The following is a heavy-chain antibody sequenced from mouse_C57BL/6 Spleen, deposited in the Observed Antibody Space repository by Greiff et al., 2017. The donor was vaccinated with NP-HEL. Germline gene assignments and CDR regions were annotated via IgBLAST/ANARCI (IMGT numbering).Heavy chain of an antibody. J-gene: IGHJ1*03. CDR2: IHPNSGST. Sequence: QVQLQQPGAELVKPGASVKLSCKASGYTFTSYWMHWVKQRPGQGLAWIGMIHPNSGSTKYNEKFKNKATLTVDKSSSTAYMQLSNLTAEDSAVYHCAKSPTGVGLGVRGTVTTVT. CDR1: GYTFTSYW. D-gene: IGHD1-1*01. CDR3: AKSPTGVGLGV. V-gene: IGHV1-64*01.